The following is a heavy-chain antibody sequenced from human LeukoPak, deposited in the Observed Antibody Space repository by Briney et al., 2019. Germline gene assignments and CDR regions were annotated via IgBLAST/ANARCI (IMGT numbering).Heavy chain of an antibody. Sequence: SSETLSLTCTVSGGSISSYYWSWIRQPPGKGLEWIGYMYYTGRTNYNPSLKSRVTMSVDTSKNQFSLNLSSVTAADTAVYYCAREWFGESFDYWGQGTLVTVSS. CDR1: GGSISSYY. J-gene: IGHJ4*02. D-gene: IGHD3-10*01. CDR2: MYYTGRT. CDR3: AREWFGESFDY. V-gene: IGHV4-59*01.